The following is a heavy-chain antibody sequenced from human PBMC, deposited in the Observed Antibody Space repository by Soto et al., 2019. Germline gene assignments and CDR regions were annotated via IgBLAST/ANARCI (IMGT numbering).Heavy chain of an antibody. Sequence: SETLSLTCTVSGGSISSYYWSWIRQPPGKGLEWIGYIYYSGSTNYNPSLKSRVTISVDTSKNQFSLKLSSVTAADSAVYYCARRYGDCFDYWGQGTLVTVSS. J-gene: IGHJ4*02. V-gene: IGHV4-59*08. CDR2: IYYSGST. CDR1: GGSISSYY. CDR3: ARRYGDCFDY. D-gene: IGHD4-17*01.